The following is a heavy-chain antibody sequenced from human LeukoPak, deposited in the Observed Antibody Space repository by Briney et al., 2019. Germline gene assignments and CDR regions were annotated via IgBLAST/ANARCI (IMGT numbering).Heavy chain of an antibody. J-gene: IGHJ4*02. CDR1: GFTSNY. CDR3: ASDGYNYFEF. Sequence: PTGGSLRLSCAASGFTSNYMSWVRQAPGKGLEWISLIYSDGSTTFYADSVKGRFTISRDNSKNTFYLQMNRLRLEDTAVYYCASDGYNYFEFWGQGTLVIVSS. CDR2: IYSDGSTT. V-gene: IGHV3-53*01. D-gene: IGHD5-24*01.